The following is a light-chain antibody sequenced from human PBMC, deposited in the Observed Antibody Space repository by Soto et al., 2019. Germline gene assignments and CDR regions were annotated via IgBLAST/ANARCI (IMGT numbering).Light chain of an antibody. CDR1: SSNIGSNT. CDR3: AAGDDSLNGVV. J-gene: IGLJ2*01. V-gene: IGLV1-44*01. Sequence: QSVLTQPPSASGTPGQRVTISCSGSSSNIGSNTVNWYQQLPGTAPKLLIYSNNQRPSGVPDRFSGSKSGTSASLAISGLRSEDEADYYCAAGDDSLNGVVFGGGTKLTVL. CDR2: SNN.